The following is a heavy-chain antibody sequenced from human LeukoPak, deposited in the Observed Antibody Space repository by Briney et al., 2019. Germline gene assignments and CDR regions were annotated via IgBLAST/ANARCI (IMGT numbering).Heavy chain of an antibody. CDR2: IKQDGSEE. D-gene: IGHD2-15*01. CDR1: GFTFSSYW. Sequence: GGSLRLSCAASGFTFSSYWVSWVRQAPGKGLEWVANIKQDGSEEYYVDSVKGRFTISRDNAKNSLYLQMNSLRAEDTAVYYCARDNNIVVVVAAYYMDVWGKGTTVTVSS. V-gene: IGHV3-7*01. CDR3: ARDNNIVVVVAAYYMDV. J-gene: IGHJ6*03.